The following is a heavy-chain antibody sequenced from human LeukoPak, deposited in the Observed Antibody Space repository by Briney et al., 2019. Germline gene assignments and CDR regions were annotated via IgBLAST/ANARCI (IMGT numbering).Heavy chain of an antibody. J-gene: IGHJ4*02. D-gene: IGHD3-10*01. CDR2: ISYDGSNK. CDR1: GFTFSSYA. Sequence: PGGSLRLSCAASGFTFSSYAMHWVRQAPGKGLEWVAVISYDGSNKYYADSVKGRFTISRDNAKNSLYLQMNSLRAEDTAVYYCARDGEDGVCDYWGQGTLVTVSS. V-gene: IGHV3-30-3*01. CDR3: ARDGEDGVCDY.